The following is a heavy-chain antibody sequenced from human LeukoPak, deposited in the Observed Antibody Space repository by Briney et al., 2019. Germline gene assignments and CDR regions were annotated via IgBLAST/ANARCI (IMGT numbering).Heavy chain of an antibody. V-gene: IGHV3-53*01. J-gene: IGHJ4*02. CDR2: IYSGGST. Sequence: PGGSLRLSCAASDFTVSNNYMSWVRQAPGKGLEWVSLIYSGGSTYYADSVKGRFTISRDNSKNTLYLQMNSLRAEDTAVYYCAKGVGATNYWGQGTLVTVSS. D-gene: IGHD1-26*01. CDR1: DFTVSNNY. CDR3: AKGVGATNY.